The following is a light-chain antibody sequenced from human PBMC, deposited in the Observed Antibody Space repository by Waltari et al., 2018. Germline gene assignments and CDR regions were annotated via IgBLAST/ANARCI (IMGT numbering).Light chain of an antibody. CDR1: SSNIGTNT. J-gene: IGLJ3*02. CDR3: SAWGDSLHGRWV. V-gene: IGLV1-44*01. Sequence: QSVLTQPPSASGTPGQRVTISCSGRSSNIGTNTVNWYQQVPGTAPKLLIFNNNYRPSGVPDRFADSKSVTSASLAISGLQSEDEADYYCSAWGDSLHGRWVFGGGTKLTVL. CDR2: NNN.